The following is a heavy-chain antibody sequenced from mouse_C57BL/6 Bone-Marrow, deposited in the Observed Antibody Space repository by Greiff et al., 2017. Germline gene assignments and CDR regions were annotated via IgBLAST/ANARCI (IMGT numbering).Heavy chain of an antibody. CDR3: ARWDYYGSSLDY. CDR2: INPGSGGT. D-gene: IGHD1-1*01. V-gene: IGHV1-54*01. Sequence: QVQLQQSGAELVRPGTSVKVSCKASGYAFTNYLIEWVKQRPGQGLEWIGVINPGSGGTNYNEKFKGKATLTADKSSSTAYMPLSSLTSEDSAVYFCARWDYYGSSLDYWGQGTTLTVSS. J-gene: IGHJ2*01. CDR1: GYAFTNYL.